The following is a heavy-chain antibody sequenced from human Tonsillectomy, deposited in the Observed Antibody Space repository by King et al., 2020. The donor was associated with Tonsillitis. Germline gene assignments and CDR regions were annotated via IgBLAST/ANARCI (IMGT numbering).Heavy chain of an antibody. CDR1: GYTFTSHG. CDR3: ARDRGRAWDIAQAWDGMDV. D-gene: IGHD2-15*01. V-gene: IGHV1-18*04. J-gene: IGHJ6*02. Sequence: EQLVQSGAEVKKPGASVKVSCKASGYTFTSHGISWVRQAPGQGLEWMGWISAYNGNTNYAQKFQDRVTVTTDTSTSTAYMEVRSLRSDDTAVYYCARDRGRAWDIAQAWDGMDVWGQGTTVTVSS. CDR2: ISAYNGNT.